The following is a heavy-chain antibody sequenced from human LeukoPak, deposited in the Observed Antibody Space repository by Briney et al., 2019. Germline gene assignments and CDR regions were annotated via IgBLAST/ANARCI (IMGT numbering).Heavy chain of an antibody. Sequence: GGSLRLSCAASGFTFSSYTMSWVRQAPGKGLEWVSSLSSSSGRSYYADSVKGRFTISRDNSKNTLYLQMNSLRAEDTAVYYCARDSRPNPYDFWSGYYTYWGQGTLVTVSS. CDR2: LSSSSGRS. J-gene: IGHJ4*02. V-gene: IGHV3-23*01. CDR1: GFTFSSYT. CDR3: ARDSRPNPYDFWSGYYTY. D-gene: IGHD3-3*01.